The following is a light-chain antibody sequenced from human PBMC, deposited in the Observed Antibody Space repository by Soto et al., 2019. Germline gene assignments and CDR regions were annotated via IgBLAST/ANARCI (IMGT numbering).Light chain of an antibody. CDR3: KQYNSYYCT. CDR2: DAS. Sequence: DSQMTQSPSTLSSAVVYIFTITCLASQSISSWLAWYQQKPGKAPKIMIYDASSLESGVKSRFSGSGSGKEFTLTISSMQPDDFETYYCKQYNSYYCTFGQGTKV. V-gene: IGKV1-5*01. CDR1: QSISSW. J-gene: IGKJ1*01.